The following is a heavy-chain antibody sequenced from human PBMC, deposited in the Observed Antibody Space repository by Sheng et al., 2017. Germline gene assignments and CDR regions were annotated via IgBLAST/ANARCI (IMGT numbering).Heavy chain of an antibody. J-gene: IGHJ5*02. CDR1: GFTFSDHY. CDR3: VRTTVIGGPWFDP. D-gene: IGHD4-4*01. Sequence: EVLLVESGGGLVQPGGSLRLSCAASGFTFSDHYMDWVRQAPGKGLEWVGRIRNKPNSYTTEYAASVKDRFIVSRDDSQNSLYLQMNSLKPEDTAVYYCVRTTVIGGPWFDPWGQGTLVTVSS. CDR2: IRNKPNSYTT. V-gene: IGHV3-72*01.